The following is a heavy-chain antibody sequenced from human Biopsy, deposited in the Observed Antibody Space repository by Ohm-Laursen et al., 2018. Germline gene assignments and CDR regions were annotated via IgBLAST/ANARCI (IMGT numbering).Heavy chain of an antibody. CDR3: ARWYWDLFYYYNGMDV. V-gene: IGHV3-21*01. CDR1: GFTFSAYF. D-gene: IGHD3-10*01. Sequence: GSLRLSCTASGFTFSAYFIVWVRQAPGKGLEWVSAISSRTTSEYYADSVKGRVTISRDNADNSVSLQMSNLRVDDTAVYYCARWYWDLFYYYNGMDVWGQGTTVTVSS. J-gene: IGHJ6*02. CDR2: ISSRTTSE.